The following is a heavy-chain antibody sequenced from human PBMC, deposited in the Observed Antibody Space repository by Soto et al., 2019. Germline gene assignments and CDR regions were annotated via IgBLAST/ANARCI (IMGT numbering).Heavy chain of an antibody. CDR3: SKTMVRGPQHIDY. D-gene: IGHD3-10*01. Sequence: GGSLRLSCAASGFTFSSYAMSWVRQAPGKGLEWVSAISGSGGSTYYADSVKGRFTTSRDNSKNTLYLQMNSLRAEDTAGYYLSKTMVRGPQHIDYWGQGTLVTVSS. CDR1: GFTFSSYA. J-gene: IGHJ4*02. V-gene: IGHV3-23*01. CDR2: ISGSGGST.